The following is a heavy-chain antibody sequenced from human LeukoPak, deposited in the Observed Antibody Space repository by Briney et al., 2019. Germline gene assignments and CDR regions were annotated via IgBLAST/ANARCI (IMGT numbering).Heavy chain of an antibody. CDR2: VGAIGSSTI. CDR1: VFTFSSYS. CDR3: ARDLHYAFDI. V-gene: IGHV3-48*01. Sequence: GGSLRLSCAASVFTFSSYSMNWVRQAPGKGLEWVSYVGAIGSSTISYADSVMGRFTISRDNAKNSVFLQMNSLRAEDTAVYYCARDLHYAFDIWGQGTMVTVSS. J-gene: IGHJ3*02.